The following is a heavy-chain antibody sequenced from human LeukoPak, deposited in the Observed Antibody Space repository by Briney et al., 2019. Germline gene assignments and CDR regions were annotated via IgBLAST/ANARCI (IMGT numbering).Heavy chain of an antibody. CDR3: ARSYNWNYRRFDP. CDR2: IYPGDSDT. V-gene: IGHV5-51*01. D-gene: IGHD1-7*01. Sequence: KSGESLKISCKGSGYSFTSSWIGWVRQMPGKGLEWMGIIYPGDSDTKYSPSFQGQVTISADKSISTAYLQWSSLKASDTAMYYCARSYNWNYRRFDPWGQGSLVTVSS. J-gene: IGHJ5*02. CDR1: GYSFTSSW.